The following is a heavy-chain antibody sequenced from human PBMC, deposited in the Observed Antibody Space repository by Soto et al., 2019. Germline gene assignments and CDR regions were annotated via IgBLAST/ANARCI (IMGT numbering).Heavy chain of an antibody. Sequence: ASVKVSCKASGYTFTGYYMHWVRQAPGQGIEWMGWINPNSGGTNYAQKFQGKITMTRDTSISTAYMELSRLRSDGTAVYDCARAGIAADFDYWGQGTLVTVSS. CDR3: ARAGIAADFDY. V-gene: IGHV1-2*02. D-gene: IGHD6-13*01. J-gene: IGHJ4*02. CDR1: GYTFTGYY. CDR2: INPNSGGT.